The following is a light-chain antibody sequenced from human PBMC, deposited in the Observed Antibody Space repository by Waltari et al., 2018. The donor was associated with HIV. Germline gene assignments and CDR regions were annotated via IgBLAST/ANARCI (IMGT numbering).Light chain of an antibody. CDR3: QQSYILFS. J-gene: IGKJ3*01. CDR2: AAS. CDR1: QNIGTY. V-gene: IGKV1-39*01. Sequence: DIQLTQSPSSLSASIGDRVTITCRASQNIGTYLHWYPEIPGKGPRLLIYAASTLQSGVPTRFTGGGSGTEFTLTISSLQPEDFAVYYCQQSYILFSFGPGTKVDIK.